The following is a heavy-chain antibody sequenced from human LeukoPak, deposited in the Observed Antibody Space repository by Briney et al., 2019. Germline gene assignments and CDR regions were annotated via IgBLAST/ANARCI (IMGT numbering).Heavy chain of an antibody. CDR2: MSYDGSNR. D-gene: IGHD3-10*01. CDR3: AKGLTGDRPNWFDP. CDR1: GVTFSSYG. J-gene: IGHJ5*02. V-gene: IGHV3-30*18. Sequence: GGSLRLSCAASGVTFSSYGMHWVRQAPGKGLEWVALMSYDGSNRYYADSVKGRFTISRDNFKNTLYLQMNSLRAEDTAVYYCAKGLTGDRPNWFDPWGQGTLVTVSS.